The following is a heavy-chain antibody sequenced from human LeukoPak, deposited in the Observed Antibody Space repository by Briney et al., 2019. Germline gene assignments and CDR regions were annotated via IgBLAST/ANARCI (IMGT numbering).Heavy chain of an antibody. CDR2: IIPIFGTA. J-gene: IGHJ4*02. CDR1: GGTFSSYA. D-gene: IGHD3-10*01. CDR3: ARGGGLWFGELFLFDY. V-gene: IGHV1-69*06. Sequence: ASVKVSCKASGGTFSSYAISWVRQAPGQGLEWMGGIIPIFGTANYAQKFQGRVTITADKSTSTAYMELSSLRSEDTAVYYCARGGGLWFGELFLFDYWGQGTLVTVSS.